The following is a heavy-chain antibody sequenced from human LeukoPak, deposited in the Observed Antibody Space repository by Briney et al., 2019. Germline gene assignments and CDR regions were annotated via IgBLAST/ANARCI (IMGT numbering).Heavy chain of an antibody. J-gene: IGHJ5*02. D-gene: IGHD2-15*01. CDR2: IYYSGST. V-gene: IGHV4-59*08. CDR3: ARKAANSELDP. Sequence: SETLSLTCTVSGGSISSYYWSWIRQPPGKGLEWIGYIYYSGSTNYNPSLKSRVTISVDTSKNQFSLKLSSVTAADTAVYYCARKAANSELDPWGQGTLVTVSS. CDR1: GGSISSYY.